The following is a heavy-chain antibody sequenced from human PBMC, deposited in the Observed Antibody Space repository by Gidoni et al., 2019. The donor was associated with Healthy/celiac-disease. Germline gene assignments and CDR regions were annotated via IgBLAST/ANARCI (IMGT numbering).Heavy chain of an antibody. CDR1: WFSLSTLGVG. V-gene: IGHV2-5*02. J-gene: IGHJ6*02. CDR2: IYWDDAK. Sequence: HITLKYSGPTLLKPTQTLTLPCTFSWFSLSTLGVGVGWIRQPPGKALEWLAIIYWDDAKSYSPSLKSRITITKDTYKNQVHLTMTNMDPVDTATYYYAHASLYYYNGMDVWGQGTTVTVSS. CDR3: AHASLYYYNGMDV.